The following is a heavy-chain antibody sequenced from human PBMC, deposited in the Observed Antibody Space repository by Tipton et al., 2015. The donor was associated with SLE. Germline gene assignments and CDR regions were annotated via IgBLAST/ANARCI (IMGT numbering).Heavy chain of an antibody. CDR3: TREDFWSPLDY. V-gene: IGHV1-3*01. CDR1: GYTFTTFG. J-gene: IGHJ4*02. Sequence: QSGAEVKKPGASVKLSCEASGYTFTTFGIHWVRQVSGQRLEWMGWINPGNGNRKYSQKFQDRVTITGDTSASTAYLELSSLRSEDTAVYFCTREDFWSPLDYWGQGPLVTVSS. CDR2: INPGNGNR. D-gene: IGHD3-3*01.